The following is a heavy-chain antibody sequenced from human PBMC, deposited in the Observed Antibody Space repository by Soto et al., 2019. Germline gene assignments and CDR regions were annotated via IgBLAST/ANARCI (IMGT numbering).Heavy chain of an antibody. J-gene: IGHJ4*02. CDR3: ASRYSSGWYVSRYFDY. D-gene: IGHD6-19*01. CDR2: INHSGST. V-gene: IGHV4-34*01. Sequence: SETLSLTCAVYGGSFSGYYWSWIRQPPGKGLEWSGEINHSGSTNYNPSLKSRVTISVDTSKNQFSLKLSSVTAADTAVYYCASRYSSGWYVSRYFDYWGQGTLVTVSS. CDR1: GGSFSGYY.